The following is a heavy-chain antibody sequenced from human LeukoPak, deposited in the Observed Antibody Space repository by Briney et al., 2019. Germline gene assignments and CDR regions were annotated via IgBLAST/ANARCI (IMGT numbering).Heavy chain of an antibody. Sequence: GGSLRLSCAASGFTFSSYEMNWVRQAPGKGLEWVSYISSGGSTIYYADSVKGRFTISRDNAKNSLYLQMNSLRAEDTAVYYCARGRGPYDILTGFDYWGQGTLVTVSS. CDR1: GFTFSSYE. J-gene: IGHJ4*02. D-gene: IGHD3-9*01. CDR2: ISSGGSTI. V-gene: IGHV3-48*03. CDR3: ARGRGPYDILTGFDY.